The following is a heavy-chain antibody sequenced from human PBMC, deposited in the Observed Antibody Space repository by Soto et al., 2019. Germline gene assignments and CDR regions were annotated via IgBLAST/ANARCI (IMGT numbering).Heavy chain of an antibody. Sequence: QVQLVQSGAEVKKPGSSVKVSCKASGGTFSSYTISWVRQAPGQGLEWMGRIIPILGIANYAQNFQGRVTITADKSTSTAYMELSSLRSEDTAVYSCARSYDFWSGYYSGDWFDPWGQGTLVTVSS. J-gene: IGHJ5*02. CDR2: IIPILGIA. CDR1: GGTFSSYT. CDR3: ARSYDFWSGYYSGDWFDP. V-gene: IGHV1-69*02. D-gene: IGHD3-3*01.